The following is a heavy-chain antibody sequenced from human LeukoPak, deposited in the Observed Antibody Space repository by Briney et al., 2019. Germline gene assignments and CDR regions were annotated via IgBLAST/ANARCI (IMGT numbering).Heavy chain of an antibody. J-gene: IGHJ5*02. CDR1: GFTFSSYA. V-gene: IGHV3-30-3*01. D-gene: IGHD2-15*01. CDR2: ISYDGSSE. Sequence: GGSLRLSCAASGFTFSSYAMYWVRQAPGKGLECVAVISYDGSSEYYPDSVKGRFTISRDNSKNMLYLQMNSLRAEDTAVYYCASTNYRGGSTGYNWFDPWGQGTLVTVSS. CDR3: ASTNYRGGSTGYNWFDP.